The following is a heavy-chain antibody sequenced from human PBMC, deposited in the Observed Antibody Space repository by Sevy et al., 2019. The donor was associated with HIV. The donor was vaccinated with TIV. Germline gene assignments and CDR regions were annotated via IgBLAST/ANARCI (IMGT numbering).Heavy chain of an antibody. V-gene: IGHV3-21*06. D-gene: IGHD1-26*01. CDR3: ARGPPDGSYDYFDY. J-gene: IGHJ4*02. CDR2: ISGSSNYI. Sequence: GSLRLSCAASAFTFSSYNMNWVRQAPGKGLEWVSCISGSSNYIYHAEALKGQFIISRDNAKNTLYQQMNSLRADDTAVYYCARGPPDGSYDYFDYWGQGTLVTVSS. CDR1: AFTFSSYN.